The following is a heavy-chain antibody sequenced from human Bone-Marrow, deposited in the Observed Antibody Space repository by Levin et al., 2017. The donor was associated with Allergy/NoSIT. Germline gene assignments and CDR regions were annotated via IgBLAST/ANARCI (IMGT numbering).Heavy chain of an antibody. CDR1: GFMFDYYG. D-gene: IGHD2-2*01. J-gene: IGHJ6*02. CDR3: AKDHSTAASTSHYYGMDV. V-gene: IGHV3-30*18. CDR2: ISFDGNNK. Sequence: GGSLRFSCAASGFMFDYYGMHWVRQAPGKGLEWIAVISFDGNNKYYIESVRGRFSISRDNSKNTVFLQMNSLRPEDTAIYFCAKDHSTAASTSHYYGMDVWGQGTTVTVSS.